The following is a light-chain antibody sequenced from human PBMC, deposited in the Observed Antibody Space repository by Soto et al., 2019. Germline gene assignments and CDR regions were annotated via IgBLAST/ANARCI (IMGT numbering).Light chain of an antibody. Sequence: DIALTQSPGTLTLAPGERATLSCRASQSVSSTHLAWYQQKPGQSPRLLIYGASNRATGIPDRFSGSGSGTDFTLTISRLEPEDFAVYYCQQYGRTGTFGQGTKVDIK. J-gene: IGKJ1*01. CDR1: QSVSSTH. V-gene: IGKV3-20*01. CDR3: QQYGRTGT. CDR2: GAS.